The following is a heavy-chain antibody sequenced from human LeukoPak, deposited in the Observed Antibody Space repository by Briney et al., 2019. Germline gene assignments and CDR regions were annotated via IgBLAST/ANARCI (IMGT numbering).Heavy chain of an antibody. D-gene: IGHD2-2*01. J-gene: IGHJ4*02. CDR1: GFTFSSYA. CDR2: ISSDGTSK. Sequence: GGSLRLSCAASGFTFSSYAMSWVRQAPGKGLEWVAGISSDGTSKDYADSVKGRFTISRDNSKNTMYLQVNSLRAEDTAVYYCAKAAYCTSTSCHFSGYAQRPLDSWGQGTLVTVSS. CDR3: AKAAYCTSTSCHFSGYAQRPLDS. V-gene: IGHV3-30*18.